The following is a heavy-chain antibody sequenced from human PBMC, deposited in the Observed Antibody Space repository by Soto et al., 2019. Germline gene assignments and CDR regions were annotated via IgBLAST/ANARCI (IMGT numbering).Heavy chain of an antibody. D-gene: IGHD6-6*01. CDR3: ARVYSSTSGWFDP. J-gene: IGHJ5*02. Sequence: QVHLQESGPGLLKPSQTLSVTCTVPGDSISGGYFYWSWIRQQPGKGLEWIGYINYRGRTQYNPSLNSRVIISVDTSENRFSLNLSSVTDADTAVYYCARVYSSTSGWFDPWGQGTQVTVSS. V-gene: IGHV4-31*03. CDR2: INYRGRT. CDR1: GDSISGGYFY.